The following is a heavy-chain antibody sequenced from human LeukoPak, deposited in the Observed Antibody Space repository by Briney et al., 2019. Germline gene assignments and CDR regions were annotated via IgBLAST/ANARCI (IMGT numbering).Heavy chain of an antibody. D-gene: IGHD3-3*01. Sequence: PSETLSLTCTVSGGSISSGSYYWSWIRQPAGKGLEWIGRIYTSGSTNYNPSLKSRVTISVDTSKNQFSLKLSSVTAADTAVYYCARETQYYDFWSGDDAFDIWGQGTMVTVSS. CDR3: ARETQYYDFWSGDDAFDI. CDR2: IYTSGST. J-gene: IGHJ3*02. CDR1: GGSISSGSYY. V-gene: IGHV4-61*02.